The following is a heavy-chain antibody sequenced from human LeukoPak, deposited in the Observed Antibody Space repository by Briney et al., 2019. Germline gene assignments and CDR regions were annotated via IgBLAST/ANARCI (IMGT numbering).Heavy chain of an antibody. CDR2: INPSSGST. CDR1: VFTLTRYY. V-gene: IGHV1-46*01. CDR3: ARPSVPGIRSAYYFDY. D-gene: IGHD6-19*01. J-gene: IGHJ4*02. Sequence: PVGSLRLSSAASVFTLTRYYMHWVRHAPRQGLEWMGIINPSSGSTSSAQNFQGRVTTTRDTSTSTGYMELSRLRSEDTAVYYCARPSVPGIRSAYYFDYWGQGTLVTVSS.